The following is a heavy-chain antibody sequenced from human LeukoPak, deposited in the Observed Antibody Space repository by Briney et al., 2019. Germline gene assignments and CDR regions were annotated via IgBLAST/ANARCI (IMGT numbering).Heavy chain of an antibody. J-gene: IGHJ4*02. CDR3: ARDLGRDRYFDS. D-gene: IGHD5-24*01. CDR2: ISGPSDTI. Sequence: GGSLRLSCAASGFTFSPYPMNWVRQAPGKGLEWVSYISGPSDTIHYADSVKGRFTISRDNAKNSLYLQMNSLGAEDTAVYYCARDLGRDRYFDSWGEGTLVTVSS. V-gene: IGHV3-48*04. CDR1: GFTFSPYP.